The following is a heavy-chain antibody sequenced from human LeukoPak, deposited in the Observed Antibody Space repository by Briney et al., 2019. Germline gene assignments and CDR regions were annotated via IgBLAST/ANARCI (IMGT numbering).Heavy chain of an antibody. D-gene: IGHD3-3*01. J-gene: IGHJ4*02. CDR2: IYYSGST. V-gene: IGHV4-39*07. CDR1: GGSISSSSYY. CDR3: AGFIFGAFGY. Sequence: SETLSLTCTVSGGSISSSSYYWGWIRQPPGKGLEWIGSIYYSGSTYYNPSLKSRVTISVDTSKNQFSLKLSSVTAADTAVYYCAGFIFGAFGYWGQGTLVTVSS.